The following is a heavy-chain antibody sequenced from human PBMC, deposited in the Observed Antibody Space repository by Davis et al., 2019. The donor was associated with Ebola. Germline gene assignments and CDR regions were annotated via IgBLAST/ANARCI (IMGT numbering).Heavy chain of an antibody. J-gene: IGHJ6*02. CDR2: ISYDGSNK. CDR1: GFTFSSYG. D-gene: IGHD2-2*03. V-gene: IGHV3-30*18. Sequence: SCVASGFTFSSYGMHWVRQAPGKGLEWVAVISYDGSNKYYADSVKGRFTISRDNSKNTLYLQMNSLRAEDTAVYYCTKSLDIVVVPAFDGMDVWGQGTTVTVSS. CDR3: TKSLDIVVVPAFDGMDV.